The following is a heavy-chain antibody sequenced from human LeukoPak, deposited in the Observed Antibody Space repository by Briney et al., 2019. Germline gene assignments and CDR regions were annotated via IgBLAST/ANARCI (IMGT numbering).Heavy chain of an antibody. J-gene: IGHJ4*02. Sequence: KPSETLSLTCAVYGGSFSGYYWSWIRQPPGKGLEWIGEINHSGSTNYNPSLKSRVTISVDTSKNQFSPKLSSVTAADTAVYYCARIFGRKYYFDYWGQGTLVTVSS. CDR1: GGSFSGYY. CDR2: INHSGST. CDR3: ARIFGRKYYFDY. V-gene: IGHV4-34*01. D-gene: IGHD3/OR15-3a*01.